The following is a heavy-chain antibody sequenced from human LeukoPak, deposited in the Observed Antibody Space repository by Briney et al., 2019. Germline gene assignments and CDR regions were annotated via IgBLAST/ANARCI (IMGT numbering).Heavy chain of an antibody. CDR2: INPSSGGT. Sequence: ASVKVSCKASGYTFTDYYIHWVRQAPGQGLEWMGWINPSSGGTKFAQKFQGRVAMTRDTSISTAYMELSRLSPDDTAVYYCANLMGTAYFYVMDVWGQGTTVTVSS. CDR3: ANLMGTAYFYVMDV. J-gene: IGHJ6*02. CDR1: GYTFTDYY. D-gene: IGHD7-27*01. V-gene: IGHV1-2*02.